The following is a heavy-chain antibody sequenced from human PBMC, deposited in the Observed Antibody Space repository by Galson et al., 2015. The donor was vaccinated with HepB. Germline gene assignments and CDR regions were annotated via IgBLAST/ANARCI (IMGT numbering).Heavy chain of an antibody. CDR2: IIPILGIA. V-gene: IGHV1-69*04. Sequence: SVKVSCKASGGTFSSYAISWVRQAPGQGLEWMGRIIPILGIANYAQKFQGRVTITADKSTSTAYMELSSLRSEDTAVYYCARVKEEYSSSWYVYWGQGTLVTVSS. CDR1: GGTFSSYA. CDR3: ARVKEEYSSSWYVY. J-gene: IGHJ4*02. D-gene: IGHD6-13*01.